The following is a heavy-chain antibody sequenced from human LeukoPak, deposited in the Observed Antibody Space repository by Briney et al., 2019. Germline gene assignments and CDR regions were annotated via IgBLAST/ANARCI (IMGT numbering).Heavy chain of an antibody. CDR2: ISFVGSTK. CDR1: GFTFSGYV. Sequence: PGGSLRLSCAASGFTFSGYVMRWVRQGPGKGLERVAVISFVGSTKYYADSVKGRFTISRDNSKNTLYLQMNSLRAEDTAVYYCAKYIAVVRGLAVVYYYYGLDDWGQGTMVTVSS. V-gene: IGHV3-30*18. CDR3: AKYIAVVRGLAVVYYYYGLDD. J-gene: IGHJ6*02. D-gene: IGHD2-2*01.